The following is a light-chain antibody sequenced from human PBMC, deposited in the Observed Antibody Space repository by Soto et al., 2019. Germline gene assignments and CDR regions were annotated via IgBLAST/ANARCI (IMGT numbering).Light chain of an antibody. J-gene: IGKJ1*01. V-gene: IGKV1-39*01. CDR2: AVS. Sequence: DIQMTQSPSSLSASVGDRVTISCRTSQSIYNFLNWYQQRRGGAPKVLIYAVSTLESGGPARFSGNGSGTDLPLTITRLQPEDFATYYCQQTYSTPWTFGQGTKVEIK. CDR3: QQTYSTPWT. CDR1: QSIYNF.